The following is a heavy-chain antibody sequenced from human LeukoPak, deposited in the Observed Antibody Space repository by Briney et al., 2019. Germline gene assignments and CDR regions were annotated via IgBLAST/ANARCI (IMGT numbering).Heavy chain of an antibody. CDR1: GYSISSGYY. Sequence: PSETLSLTCTVSGYSISSGYYWGWIRQPPGKGLEWIGSIYRSGSTYYNPSLKSRVTISVDTSKNQFSLKLSSVTAADTAVYYCARPTVPPLTYYYYYMDVWGKGTTVTVSS. CDR3: ARPTVPPLTYYYYYMDV. D-gene: IGHD1-1*01. J-gene: IGHJ6*03. V-gene: IGHV4-38-2*02. CDR2: IYRSGST.